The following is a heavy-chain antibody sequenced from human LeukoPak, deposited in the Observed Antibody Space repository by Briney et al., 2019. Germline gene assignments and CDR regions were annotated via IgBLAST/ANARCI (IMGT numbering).Heavy chain of an antibody. V-gene: IGHV4-61*01. J-gene: IGHJ3*02. D-gene: IGHD3-22*01. Sequence: SETLSLTCTVSGYSISSGYYWSWIRQPPGKGLEWIGYIYYSGSTNYNPSLKSRVTISVDTSKNQFSLKLSSVTAADTAVYYCARSAYYYDSSGYHDAFDIWGQGTMVTVSS. CDR1: GYSISSGYY. CDR2: IYYSGST. CDR3: ARSAYYYDSSGYHDAFDI.